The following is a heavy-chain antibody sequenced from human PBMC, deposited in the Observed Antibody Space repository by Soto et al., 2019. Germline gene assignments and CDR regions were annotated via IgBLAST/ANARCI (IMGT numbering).Heavy chain of an antibody. CDR2: INWDSGRI. Sequence: EVKLVESGGGLVQPGGSLRLSCAASGLNFNNYAMHWVRQAPGKGLEWVSGINWDSGRIVYADSVKGRFTISRDNAKNSLYLQMNSLRAEDTAFYYCAKGGNRHYDFWSDYWGQGTLVTVSS. CDR3: AKGGNRHYDFWSDY. D-gene: IGHD3-3*01. J-gene: IGHJ4*02. CDR1: GLNFNNYA. V-gene: IGHV3-9*01.